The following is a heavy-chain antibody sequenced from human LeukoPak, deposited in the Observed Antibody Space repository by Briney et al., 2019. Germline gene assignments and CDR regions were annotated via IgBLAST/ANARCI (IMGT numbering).Heavy chain of an antibody. D-gene: IGHD5-24*01. Sequence: SVTVSCKASGGTFSSYAISWVRQAPGRGLEWMGGIIPIFGTANYAQKFQGRVTITADESTSTAYMELSSLRSEDTAVYYCARDFRDGYNLNWFDPWGQGTLVTVSS. CDR3: ARDFRDGYNLNWFDP. CDR2: IIPIFGTA. V-gene: IGHV1-69*13. J-gene: IGHJ5*02. CDR1: GGTFSSYA.